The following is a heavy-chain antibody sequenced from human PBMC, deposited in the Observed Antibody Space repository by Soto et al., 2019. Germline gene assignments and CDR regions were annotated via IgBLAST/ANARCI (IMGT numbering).Heavy chain of an antibody. CDR1: GYSFTSYW. CDR3: ARQRYYYDSSGYYYYYYGMDV. D-gene: IGHD3-22*01. V-gene: IGHV5-51*01. CDR2: IYPGDSDT. J-gene: IGHJ6*02. Sequence: GESLKISCKGSGYSFTSYWIGWVRQMPGKGLEWMGIIYPGDSDTRYSPSFQGQVTISADKSISTAYLQWSSLKASDTAMYYCARQRYYYDSSGYYYYYYGMDVWGQGTTVTVSS.